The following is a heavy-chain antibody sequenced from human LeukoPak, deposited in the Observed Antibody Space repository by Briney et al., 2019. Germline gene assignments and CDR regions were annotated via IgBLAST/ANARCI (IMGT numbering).Heavy chain of an antibody. D-gene: IGHD2-21*01. V-gene: IGHV1-2*04. CDR1: GYTFTGYY. Sequence: GASVKVSCKASGYTFTGYYMHWVRQAPGQWLEWMGWINPNSGGTNYAQKFQGWVTMTRDTSISTAYMELSRLRSDDTAVYYCARQAQGIDGMDVWGQGTTVTVSS. CDR3: ARQAQGIDGMDV. J-gene: IGHJ6*02. CDR2: INPNSGGT.